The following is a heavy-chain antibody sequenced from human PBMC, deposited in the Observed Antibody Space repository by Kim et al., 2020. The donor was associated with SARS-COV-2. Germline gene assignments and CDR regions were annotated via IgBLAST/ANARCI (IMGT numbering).Heavy chain of an antibody. D-gene: IGHD1-26*01. CDR3: ASSSSGSYYGGFDY. CDR1: GFTFSSYA. CDR2: ISYDGSNK. J-gene: IGHJ4*02. Sequence: GGSLRLSCAASGFTFSSYAMHWVRQAPGKVLEWVAVISYDGSNKYYADSVKGRFTISRDNSKNTLYLQMNSLRAEDTAVYYCASSSSGSYYGGFDYWGQ. V-gene: IGHV3-30-3*01.